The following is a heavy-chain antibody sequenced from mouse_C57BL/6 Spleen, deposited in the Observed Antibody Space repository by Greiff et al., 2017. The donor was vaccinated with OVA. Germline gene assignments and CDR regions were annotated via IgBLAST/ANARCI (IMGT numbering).Heavy chain of an antibody. Sequence: QVQLQQPGAELVKPGASVKLSCKASGYTFTSYWMHWVKQRPGQGLEWIGMIHPNSGSTNYNEKFKSKATLTVDKSSSTAYMQLSSLTSEDSAVYYCARGDYDYDGTGFDVWGTGTTVTVSS. CDR1: GYTFTSYW. D-gene: IGHD2-4*01. CDR3: ARGDYDYDGTGFDV. J-gene: IGHJ1*03. CDR2: IHPNSGST. V-gene: IGHV1-64*01.